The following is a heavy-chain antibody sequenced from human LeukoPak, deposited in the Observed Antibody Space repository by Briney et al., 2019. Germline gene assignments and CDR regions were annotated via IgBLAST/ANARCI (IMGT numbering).Heavy chain of an antibody. J-gene: IGHJ4*02. CDR3: AKGGGIAAAGTDYVDY. CDR2: FIPFFGIA. CDR1: GGTFSSYA. V-gene: IGHV1-69*17. Sequence: SVKVSCKASGGTFSSYAISWVRQAAGQGVEWLGGFIPFFGIANYAQKFQGRVTITADKSTSTAYMKLMTPTAEDTAEYDCAKGGGIAAAGTDYVDYGGQGTLVTVSS. D-gene: IGHD6-13*01.